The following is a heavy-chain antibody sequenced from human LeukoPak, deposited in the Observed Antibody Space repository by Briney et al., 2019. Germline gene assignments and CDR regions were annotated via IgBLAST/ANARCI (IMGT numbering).Heavy chain of an antibody. D-gene: IGHD3-16*02. CDR3: ARGGYDYVWGGYPHGPFDP. V-gene: IGHV4-59*08. CDR2: IYYSGST. Sequence: SETLSLTCTVSGGSISSYYWSWIRQPPGKGLEWIGYIYYSGSTNYNPSLKSRVTISVDTSKNQFSLKLSSVTAADTAVYYCARGGYDYVWGGYPHGPFDPWGQGTLVTVSS. J-gene: IGHJ5*02. CDR1: GGSISSYY.